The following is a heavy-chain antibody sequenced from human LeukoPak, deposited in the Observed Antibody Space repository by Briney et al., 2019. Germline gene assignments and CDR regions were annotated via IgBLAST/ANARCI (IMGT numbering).Heavy chain of an antibody. CDR2: VFDSGGT. Sequence: KPSETLSLTCTVSGGSISNYWWSWIRQPPGKGLEWIGYVFDSGGTNYNPSLKSRVTISVDTSKQQFSLKLSSVTAADTAVYYCARGYSSSWNYFDYWGQGTLVTVSS. CDR3: ARGYSSSWNYFDY. J-gene: IGHJ4*02. D-gene: IGHD6-13*01. V-gene: IGHV4-59*01. CDR1: GGSISNYW.